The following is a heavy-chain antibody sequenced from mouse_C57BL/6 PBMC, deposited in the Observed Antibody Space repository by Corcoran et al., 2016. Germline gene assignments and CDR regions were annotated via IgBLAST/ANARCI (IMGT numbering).Heavy chain of an antibody. CDR2: IYPGDGDT. Sequence: QVQLQQSGAELVKPGASVKISCKASGYAFSSYWMNWVKQRPGKGLEWIGQIYPGDGDTNYNGKFKGKATLTADKSSSTAYMQLSSLTSEDSAVYFCSRERYDYDVFDCWCQGTTLTVSS. V-gene: IGHV1-80*01. D-gene: IGHD2-4*01. CDR1: GYAFSSYW. CDR3: SRERYDYDVFDC. J-gene: IGHJ2*01.